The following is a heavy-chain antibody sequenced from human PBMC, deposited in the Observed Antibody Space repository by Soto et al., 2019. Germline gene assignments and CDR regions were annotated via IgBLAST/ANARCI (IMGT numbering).Heavy chain of an antibody. CDR3: AKGGEVGGVLGDH. D-gene: IGHD1-26*01. Sequence: QVQLVESGGGVVQPGTSLRLSCEASGFAFNKFGMHWVRQAPGKGLEWVAFISYDGSYQYYADSVQGRLTITRDNSMNTLNMQLNSLRSEDTAVYYCAKGGEVGGVLGDHWGQGTLGTVSS. CDR1: GFAFNKFG. CDR2: ISYDGSYQ. J-gene: IGHJ4*02. V-gene: IGHV3-30*18.